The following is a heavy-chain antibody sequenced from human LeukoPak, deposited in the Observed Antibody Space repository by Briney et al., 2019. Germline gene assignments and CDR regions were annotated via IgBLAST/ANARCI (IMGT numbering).Heavy chain of an antibody. CDR1: GYTFTGYY. CDR3: ARERKGIAVAGTVDWFDP. J-gene: IGHJ5*02. V-gene: IGHV1-2*02. Sequence: ASVKVSCKASGYTFTGYYMHWVRQAPGQGLEWMGWINPNSGGTNYAQKFQGRVTMTRDTSISTAYMELSRLRSDDTAVYYCARERKGIAVAGTVDWFDPWGKGTLVTVSS. CDR2: INPNSGGT. D-gene: IGHD6-19*01.